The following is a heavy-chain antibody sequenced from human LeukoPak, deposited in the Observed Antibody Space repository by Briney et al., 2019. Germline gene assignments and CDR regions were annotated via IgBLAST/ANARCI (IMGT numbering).Heavy chain of an antibody. CDR3: ATEGGRYFIED. D-gene: IGHD1-26*01. CDR1: GDIVSMYG. J-gene: IGHJ4*02. Sequence: SVKVSCKTSGDIVSMYGIFWVRQAPGQGLEWMGGIIPVFGTTNYAQKFQGRVTIKADGSTNTAYMELSSLGSEDTAVYFCATEGGRYFIEDWGQGTLVTVSS. V-gene: IGHV1-69*13. CDR2: IIPVFGTT.